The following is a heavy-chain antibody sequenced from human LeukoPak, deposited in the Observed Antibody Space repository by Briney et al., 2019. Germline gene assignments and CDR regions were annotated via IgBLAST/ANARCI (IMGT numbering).Heavy chain of an antibody. CDR1: VGSISSTNW. J-gene: IGHJ4*02. V-gene: IGHV4-4*02. CDR3: AREGGPYRPLDY. Sequence: PSETLSLTCGVSVGSISSTNWWTWVRQPPGEGLEWIGEVHLSGRTNYNPSLESRVTMSVDMSENHISLKLTSVTAADTAVYYCAREGGPYRPLDYSGQGTLVTVSS. CDR2: VHLSGRT.